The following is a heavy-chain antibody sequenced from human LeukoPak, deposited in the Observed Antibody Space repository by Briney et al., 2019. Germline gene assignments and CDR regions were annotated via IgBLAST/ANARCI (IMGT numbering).Heavy chain of an antibody. J-gene: IGHJ6*03. CDR3: ARGLTTGGPRYYYYYMDV. Sequence: PGGSLRLSCAASGFTFSSYAMSWVRQAPGKGLEWVSAISGSGGSTYYADSMKGRFTISRDNSKNTLYLQMNSLRAEDTAVYYCARGLTTGGPRYYYYYMDVWGKGTTVTISS. D-gene: IGHD4-17*01. CDR1: GFTFSSYA. CDR2: ISGSGGST. V-gene: IGHV3-23*01.